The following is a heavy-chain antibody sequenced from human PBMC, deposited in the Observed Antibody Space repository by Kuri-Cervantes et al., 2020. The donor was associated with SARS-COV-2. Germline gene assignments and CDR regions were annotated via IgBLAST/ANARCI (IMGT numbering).Heavy chain of an antibody. CDR3: ARGTWIQLWLSAFDI. J-gene: IGHJ3*02. CDR1: GYTFTTYD. V-gene: IGHV1-8*01. Sequence: ASVKVSCKASGYTFTTYDIIWVRQAPGQGPEWMGYMRPNSGNTGYAQKFQGRVTMTRNTSTSTVYMELSSLRSEDTAVYYCARGTWIQLWLSAFDIWGQGTMVTVSS. D-gene: IGHD5-18*01. CDR2: MRPNSGNT.